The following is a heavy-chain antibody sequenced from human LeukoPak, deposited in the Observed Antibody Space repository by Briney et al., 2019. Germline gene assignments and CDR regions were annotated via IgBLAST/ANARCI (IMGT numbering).Heavy chain of an antibody. CDR2: ISGSGGST. CDR1: GFTFSSYA. J-gene: IGHJ6*02. CDR3: AKEWMGGTTGQYYYYGMDV. V-gene: IGHV3-23*01. Sequence: PGGSLRLSCAASGFTFSSYAMSWVRQAPGKGLEWVSAISGSGGSTYYADSVKGRFTISRDNSKNTLYLQMNSLRAEDTAVYYCAKEWMGGTTGQYYYYGMDVWGQGTTVNVSS. D-gene: IGHD1-1*01.